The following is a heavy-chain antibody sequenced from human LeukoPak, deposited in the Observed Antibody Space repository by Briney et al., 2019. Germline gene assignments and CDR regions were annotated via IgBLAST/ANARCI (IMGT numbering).Heavy chain of an antibody. CDR2: IYYSGST. CDR1: GGSISCYY. V-gene: IGHV4-59*01. D-gene: IGHD1-26*01. J-gene: IGHJ3*02. Sequence: SETLSLSCTVSGGSISCYYWSWLRKPPGKGQEWVGYIYYSGSTNYNPSLKSRVTISVDTSKNQFSLKLSSVTAADTAVYYCARAISGSYSRAFDIWGQGTMVTVSS. CDR3: ARAISGSYSRAFDI.